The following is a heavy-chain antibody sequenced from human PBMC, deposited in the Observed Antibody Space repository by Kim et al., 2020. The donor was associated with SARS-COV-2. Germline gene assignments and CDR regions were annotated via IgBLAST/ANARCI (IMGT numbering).Heavy chain of an antibody. J-gene: IGHJ3*02. CDR3: ARDAPYGGYERAFDI. CDR2: IYSGGTT. CDR1: GFTVSSNY. Sequence: GGSLRLSCAASGFTVSSNYMSWVRQAPGKGLEWVSVIYSGGTTYYADSVRGRFTISRDNSKNTLDLQMNSLRAEDTAVYYCARDAPYGGYERAFDIWGQGTMVTVSS. D-gene: IGHD5-12*01. V-gene: IGHV3-53*01.